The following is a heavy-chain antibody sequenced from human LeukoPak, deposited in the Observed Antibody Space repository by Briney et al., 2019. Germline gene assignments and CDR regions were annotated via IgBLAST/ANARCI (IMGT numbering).Heavy chain of an antibody. CDR1: GGSISSSSYY. D-gene: IGHD2-15*01. J-gene: IGHJ4*02. CDR2: IYYSGST. V-gene: IGHV4-39*07. CDR3: ATLYVPVVVAARVGIQLDY. Sequence: SETLSLTCTVSGGSISSSSYYWGWIRQPPGKGLEWIGSIYYSGSTYYNPSLKSRVTISVDTSKNQFSLKLSSVTAADTAVYYCATLYVPVVVAARVGIQLDYWGQGTLVTVSS.